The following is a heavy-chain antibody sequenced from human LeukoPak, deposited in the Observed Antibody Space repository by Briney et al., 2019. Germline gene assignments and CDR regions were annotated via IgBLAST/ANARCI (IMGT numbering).Heavy chain of an antibody. Sequence: GASVKVSRKASGYTFTSYYMHWVRQAPGQGLEWMGIINPSGGSTSYAQKFQGRVTMTRDTSTSTVYMELSSLRSEDTAVYYCARAGDIVVVPAAAYYFDYWGQGTLVTVSS. CDR3: ARAGDIVVVPAAAYYFDY. J-gene: IGHJ4*02. CDR2: INPSGGST. D-gene: IGHD2-2*01. V-gene: IGHV1-46*01. CDR1: GYTFTSYY.